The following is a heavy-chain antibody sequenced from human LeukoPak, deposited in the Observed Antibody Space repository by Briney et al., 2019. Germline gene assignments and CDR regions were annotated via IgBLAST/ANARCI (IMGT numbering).Heavy chain of an antibody. J-gene: IGHJ3*02. D-gene: IGHD3-10*01. CDR3: ARHYTISPDAFDI. CDR2: IYYSGST. CDR1: GGSISSYY. Sequence: KPSETLSLTCTVCGGSISSYYWSWIRQPPGKGLEGVAYIYYSGSTNYNPSLKSRVTISVDTSKNQFSLKLSSVTAADTAVYYCARHYTISPDAFDIWGQGTIVTVAS. V-gene: IGHV4-59*08.